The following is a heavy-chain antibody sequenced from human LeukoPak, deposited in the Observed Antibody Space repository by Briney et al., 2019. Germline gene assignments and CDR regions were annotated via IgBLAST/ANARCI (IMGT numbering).Heavy chain of an antibody. Sequence: ASVKVSCKASGYTFTSYYMHWVRQAPGQGLEWMGIINPSGGSTSYAQKFQGRVTMTRDTSTSTVYMELSSLRSEDTAVYYCVRDPGDIAVAGTDFDYWGQGTLVTVSS. J-gene: IGHJ4*02. CDR1: GYTFTSYY. CDR2: INPSGGST. CDR3: VRDPGDIAVAGTDFDY. V-gene: IGHV1-46*01. D-gene: IGHD6-19*01.